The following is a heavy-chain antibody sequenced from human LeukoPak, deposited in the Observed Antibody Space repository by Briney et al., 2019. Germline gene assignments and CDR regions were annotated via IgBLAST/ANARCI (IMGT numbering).Heavy chain of an antibody. CDR3: ARGRRDGYNPWRAITDN. CDR1: GGSFSGYY. CDR2: INHSGRT. V-gene: IGHV4-34*01. Sequence: PSETLSLTCAVYGGSFSGYYWRWIRQPPGKGVEWSGEINHSGRTNYNPSLKSRVTISVDTSKNQFSLKLSSVTAADTAVYYCARGRRDGYNPWRAITDNWGQGTLVTVSS. D-gene: IGHD5-12*01. J-gene: IGHJ4*02.